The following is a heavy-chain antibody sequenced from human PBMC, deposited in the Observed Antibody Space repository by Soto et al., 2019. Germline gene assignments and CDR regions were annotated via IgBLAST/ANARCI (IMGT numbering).Heavy chain of an antibody. Sequence: QVQLVESGGGVVQPGRSLRLSCAASGFSFRDYAMHWVRQAPGKGLEWVAIISYDASSKYNADSVKGRFTISRDNSKNTLYLQMNSLRTDNTAVYYCAAAYSNSWHNFVYWGQGPLVTVSS. J-gene: IGHJ4*02. V-gene: IGHV3-30-3*01. CDR3: AAAYSNSWHNFVY. CDR2: ISYDASSK. D-gene: IGHD6-13*01. CDR1: GFSFRDYA.